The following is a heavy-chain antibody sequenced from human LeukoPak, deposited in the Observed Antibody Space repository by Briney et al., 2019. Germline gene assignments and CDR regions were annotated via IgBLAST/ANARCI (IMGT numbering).Heavy chain of an antibody. J-gene: IGHJ4*02. CDR2: IYYSGST. CDR3: ARDPGYSGIDY. Sequence: SETLPLTCTVSGGSVNSGSHYWCWIRQPPGKGLEWIGYIYYSGSTNYNPSLKSRVTMSLDTSKNQFSLNLNSVTAADTAVYYCARDPGYSGIDYWGQGTLVTVSS. D-gene: IGHD5-12*01. V-gene: IGHV4-61*01. CDR1: GGSVNSGSHY.